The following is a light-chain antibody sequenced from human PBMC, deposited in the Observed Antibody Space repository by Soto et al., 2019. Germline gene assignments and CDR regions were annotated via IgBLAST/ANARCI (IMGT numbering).Light chain of an antibody. CDR2: KAS. Sequence: GDRVTITCRASQSISTWLAWYQQKPGKAPNLLIYKASTLEIGVPPRFSGSGSGTEFTLTISSLQPDDFATYYCQQYDSYSSITFGQGTRWRL. CDR1: QSISTW. CDR3: QQYDSYSSIT. V-gene: IGKV1-5*03. J-gene: IGKJ5*01.